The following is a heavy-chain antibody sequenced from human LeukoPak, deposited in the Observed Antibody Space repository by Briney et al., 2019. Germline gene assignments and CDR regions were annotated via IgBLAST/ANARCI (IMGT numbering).Heavy chain of an antibody. CDR1: GFRFSSYG. J-gene: IGHJ4*02. V-gene: IGHV3-30*02. Sequence: GGSLRLSCAASGFRFSSYGMNRVRQAPGKGLEWVAFIRYDGSDEYYADSVKGRFTISRDNARNSLSLQMTSLRAEDTAVYYCARDEGGKWELLGREGFWGQGTLVTVSS. CDR2: IRYDGSDE. CDR3: ARDEGGKWELLGREGF. D-gene: IGHD1-26*01.